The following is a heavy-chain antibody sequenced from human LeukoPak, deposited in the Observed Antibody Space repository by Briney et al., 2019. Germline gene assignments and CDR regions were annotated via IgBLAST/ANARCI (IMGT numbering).Heavy chain of an antibody. CDR2: INPTGSST. V-gene: IGHV1-46*01. J-gene: IGHJ3*02. CDR3: ARETYCSGGSCYKGNAFDI. CDR1: GYTFTNYY. Sequence: ASVKVSCKASGYTFTNYYMHWVRQAPGQGLEWMGLINPTGSSTSYAQKFQGRLSLTRDMSTSTDYMELTSLRSEDTAVYYCARETYCSGGSCYKGNAFDIWGQGTMVTVSS. D-gene: IGHD2-15*01.